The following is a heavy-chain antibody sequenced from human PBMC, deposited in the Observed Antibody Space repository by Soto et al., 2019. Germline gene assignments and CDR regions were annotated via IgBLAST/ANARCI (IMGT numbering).Heavy chain of an antibody. V-gene: IGHV3-30-3*01. CDR2: ISYDGSNK. D-gene: IGHD6-13*01. Sequence: VGSLRLSCAASGFTFSSYAMHWVRQAPGKGLEWVAVISYDGSNKYYADSVKGRFTISRDNSKNTLYLQMNSLRAEDTAAYYCARDLRASKYSSSWYGPSYYYYGMDVWGQGTTVTVSS. CDR3: ARDLRASKYSSSWYGPSYYYYGMDV. CDR1: GFTFSSYA. J-gene: IGHJ6*02.